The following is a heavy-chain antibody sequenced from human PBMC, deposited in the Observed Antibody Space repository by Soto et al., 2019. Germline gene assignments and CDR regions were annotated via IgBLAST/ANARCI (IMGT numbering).Heavy chain of an antibody. CDR1: GFTFSSYA. V-gene: IGHV3-64*01. CDR2: ISSNGGST. Sequence: EVQLVESGGGLVQPGGSLRLSGAASGFTFSSYAMHWVRQAPGKGLEYVSAISSNGGSTYYANSVKGRFTISRDNSKNTLYLQMGSLRAEDMAVYYCARDGRFKQKFYYYYYYMDVWGKGTTVTVSS. J-gene: IGHJ6*03. CDR3: ARDGRFKQKFYYYYYYMDV.